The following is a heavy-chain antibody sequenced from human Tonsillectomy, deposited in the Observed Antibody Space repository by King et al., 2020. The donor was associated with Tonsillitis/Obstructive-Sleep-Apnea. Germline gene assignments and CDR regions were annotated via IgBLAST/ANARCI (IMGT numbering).Heavy chain of an antibody. D-gene: IGHD3-22*01. J-gene: IGHJ3*02. CDR1: GFTFINYA. V-gene: IGHV3-30*04. CDR2: ISYDGSNK. Sequence: QLVQSGGGVVQPGRSLRLSCAASGFTFINYAIHWVRQAPGKGLEWVAVISYDGSNKYYADSVKGRFTISRDNSKNTLDLQMNSLGAEDTAIYYCAREGINASRGYADAFVISGDGEMVTVSS. CDR3: AREGINASRGYADAFVI.